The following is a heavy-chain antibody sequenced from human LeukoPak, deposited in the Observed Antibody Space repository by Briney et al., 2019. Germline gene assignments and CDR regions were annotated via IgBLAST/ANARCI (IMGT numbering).Heavy chain of an antibody. Sequence: ASVKVSCKASGYTFTSYDNNWVRQATGQGLEWMGWMNPNSGNTGYAQKFQGRVTMTRNTSISTAYMELSSLRSEDTAVYYCARGSVRGYIPGGDYWGQGTLVTVSS. V-gene: IGHV1-8*01. J-gene: IGHJ4*02. CDR3: ARGSVRGYIPGGDY. CDR2: MNPNSGNT. CDR1: GYTFTSYD. D-gene: IGHD3-22*01.